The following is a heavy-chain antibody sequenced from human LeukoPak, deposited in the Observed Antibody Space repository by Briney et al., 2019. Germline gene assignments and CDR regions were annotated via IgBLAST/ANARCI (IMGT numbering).Heavy chain of an antibody. Sequence: PGGSLRLSCTVSGFTLSSHWMSWLRHLPGKGLEWVANINEDGSEKYFMDSVRGRFTISKDNDKNSLYLQMNSLRADDTAVYYCARDFTGSSRDWGQGALVTVS. CDR3: ARDFTGSSRD. V-gene: IGHV3-7*01. D-gene: IGHD1-26*01. J-gene: IGHJ4*02. CDR2: INEDGSEK. CDR1: GFTLSSHW.